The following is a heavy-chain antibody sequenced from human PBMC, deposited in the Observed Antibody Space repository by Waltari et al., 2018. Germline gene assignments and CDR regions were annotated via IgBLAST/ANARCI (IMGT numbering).Heavy chain of an antibody. CDR1: GFTFSNYR. J-gene: IGHJ4*02. D-gene: IGHD6-13*01. CDR3: ARGVTTAATGTSGY. Sequence: EVQLVESGGGLVQPGGSLRLSCAASGFTFSNYRMNWVRQATGKGLVWVARVNTDGSITNYADSVKGRFTISRDNANNTLYLQMNSLTVDDTAVYYCARGVTTAATGTSGYWGQGALVTVSS. CDR2: VNTDGSIT. V-gene: IGHV3-74*01.